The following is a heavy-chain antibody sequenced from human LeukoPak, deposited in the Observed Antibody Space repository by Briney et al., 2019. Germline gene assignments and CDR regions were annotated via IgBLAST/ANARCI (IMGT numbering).Heavy chain of an antibody. D-gene: IGHD2-15*01. CDR2: IYYSGST. CDR1: GGSISSSSYY. J-gene: IGHJ3*02. CDR3: ARMFGGYCSDGSCYKTFDI. V-gene: IGHV4-39*07. Sequence: PSETLSLTCTVSGGSISSSSYYWGWIRQPPGKGLEWIGSIYYSGSTYYNPSLKSRVTISVDTSKNQFSLKLSSVTAADTAVYHCARMFGGYCSDGSCYKTFDIWGQGTMVTVSS.